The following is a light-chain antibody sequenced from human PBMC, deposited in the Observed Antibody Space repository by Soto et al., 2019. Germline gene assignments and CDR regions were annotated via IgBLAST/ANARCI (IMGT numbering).Light chain of an antibody. CDR3: MQGLQTLPT. V-gene: IGKV2-28*01. J-gene: IGKJ3*01. Sequence: DIVMTQSPLSLPVTPGEPASISCRSSQSLLHSDGYNYLDWYVQKPGQSPRLLLYLGSKRASGSPDRFSGSGSGTEFKLKISRVEADEVGVYYCMQGLQTLPTFGPGTKVDIK. CDR2: LGS. CDR1: QSLLHSDGYNY.